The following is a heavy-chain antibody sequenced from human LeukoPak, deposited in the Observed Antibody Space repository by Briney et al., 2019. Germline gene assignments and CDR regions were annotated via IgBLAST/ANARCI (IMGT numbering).Heavy chain of an antibody. V-gene: IGHV3-64*01. Sequence: PGGSLRLSCVASGFTFSSFPMHWVRQVPGKGLEYVSAISSTGETSYYANSVKDRFTISRDNSKNTLYLQMGSLRAEGMAVYYCARVMSGSGSKYFDYWGQGTLVTVSS. CDR1: GFTFSSFP. CDR3: ARVMSGSGSKYFDY. J-gene: IGHJ4*02. CDR2: ISSTGETS. D-gene: IGHD3-10*01.